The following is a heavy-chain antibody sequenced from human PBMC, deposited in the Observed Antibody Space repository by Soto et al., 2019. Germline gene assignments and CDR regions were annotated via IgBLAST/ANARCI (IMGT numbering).Heavy chain of an antibody. J-gene: IGHJ5*02. CDR1: GGSISSGDYY. CDR3: ARGRYDFWSGYPNWFDP. D-gene: IGHD3-3*01. CDR2: IYYSGST. V-gene: IGHV4-30-4*01. Sequence: SETLSLTCTVSGGSISSGDYYWSWIRQPPGKGLEWIGYIYYSGSTYYNPSLKSRVTISVDTSKNQFSLKLSSVTAADTAVYYCARGRYDFWSGYPNWFDPWGQGTLVTVSS.